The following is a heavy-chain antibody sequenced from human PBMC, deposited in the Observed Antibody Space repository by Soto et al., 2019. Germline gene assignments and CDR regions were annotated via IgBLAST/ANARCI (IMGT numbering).Heavy chain of an antibody. CDR2: ISSSSSTI. J-gene: IGHJ4*02. V-gene: IGHV3-48*01. CDR1: GFTFSSYS. D-gene: IGHD6-19*01. CDR3: ARDAGPYSSGWYY. Sequence: PGGSLRLSCAASGFTFSSYSMNWVRQAPGKGLEWVSYISSSSSTIYYADSVKGRFTISRDNAKNSLYLQMNSLRAEDTAVYYCARDAGPYSSGWYYWGQGTLVTVSS.